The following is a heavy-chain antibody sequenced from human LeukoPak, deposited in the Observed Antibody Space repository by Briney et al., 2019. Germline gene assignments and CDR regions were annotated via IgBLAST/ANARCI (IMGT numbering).Heavy chain of an antibody. V-gene: IGHV4-4*07. CDR2: IYTSGST. Sequence: SETLSLTCTVSGGSISSYYWSWIRQPAGKGLEWIGRIYTSGSTNYNPSLKSRVTMSVDTSKNQFSLKLSSVTAADTAVYYSARGVVVVPAAIRSNWFDPWGQGTLVTVPS. CDR1: GGSISSYY. CDR3: ARGVVVVPAAIRSNWFDP. D-gene: IGHD2-2*02. J-gene: IGHJ5*02.